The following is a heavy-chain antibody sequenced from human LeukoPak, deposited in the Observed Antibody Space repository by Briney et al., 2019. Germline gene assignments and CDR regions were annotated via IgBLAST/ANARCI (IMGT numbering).Heavy chain of an antibody. CDR2: ISGSGGST. Sequence: GGSLRLSCAASGFTFSNYAMSWVRQAPGKGLEWVSAISGSGGSTYYADSVKGRFTISRDNSKNTLYLQMNSLRAEDTAVYYCAKFRRDATYYFDYWGQGTLVTVSS. V-gene: IGHV3-23*01. CDR1: GFTFSNYA. CDR3: AKFRRDATYYFDY. J-gene: IGHJ4*02. D-gene: IGHD2-15*01.